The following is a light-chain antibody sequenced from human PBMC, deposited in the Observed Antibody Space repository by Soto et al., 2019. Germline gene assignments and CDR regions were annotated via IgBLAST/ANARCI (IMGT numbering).Light chain of an antibody. CDR3: QQYNSYSP. CDR2: KAS. J-gene: IGKJ5*01. V-gene: IGKV1-5*03. CDR1: QTISSW. Sequence: DIQMTQSPSTLSASVGDRDTITCRASQTISSWLAWYQQKPGKAPKLLIYKASSLESGVPSRFSGSGSGTEFTLTISSLQPDDFAPYYCQQYNSYSPFCHGTRLEIK.